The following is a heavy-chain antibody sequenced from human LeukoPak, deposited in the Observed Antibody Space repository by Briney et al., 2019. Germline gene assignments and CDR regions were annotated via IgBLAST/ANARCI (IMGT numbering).Heavy chain of an antibody. V-gene: IGHV4-59*01. CDR3: ARGGAARLHFQN. CDR2: IYHSGST. Sequence: SETLSLTCTVSGGSISTYYWNWIRQPPGKGLEWIGYIYHSGSTNYNPSLQSRVTISVDTSKNQFSLSLNSVTAADTAVYYCARGGAARLHFQNWGQGTLVTVSS. CDR1: GGSISTYY. D-gene: IGHD6-6*01. J-gene: IGHJ1*01.